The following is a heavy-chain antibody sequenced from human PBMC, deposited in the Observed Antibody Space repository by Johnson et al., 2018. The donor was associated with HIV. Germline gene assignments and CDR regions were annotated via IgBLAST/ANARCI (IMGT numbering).Heavy chain of an antibody. V-gene: IGHV3-74*01. CDR1: GFTVSSNY. J-gene: IGHJ3*02. Sequence: EVQLVESGGGLVKPGGSLRISCAASGFTVSSNYMSWVRQAPWKGLVWVSRINSDGSSTSYADSVKGRFTISRDNAKNTLYLQMNSLRPEDTAVYYCARDSSNSFRFEMYAFDIWGQGTMVTVSS. CDR3: ARDSSNSFRFEMYAFDI. CDR2: INSDGSST. D-gene: IGHD6-6*01.